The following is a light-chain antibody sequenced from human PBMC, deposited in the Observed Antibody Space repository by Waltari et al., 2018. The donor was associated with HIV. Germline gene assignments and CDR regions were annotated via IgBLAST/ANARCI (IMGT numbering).Light chain of an antibody. J-gene: IGLJ2*01. CDR2: EGI. V-gene: IGLV2-23*01. CDR3: SSYGGSSKWL. Sequence: QSALTQPASVSGSPGQSITISCTGTSSDIGNYNLVSWYQQHPGKAPKLRIYEGIKRPSGVSNRTSGSKSANTASLTISGLQAEDEADYFCSSYGGSSKWLFGGGTKLTVL. CDR1: SSDIGNYNL.